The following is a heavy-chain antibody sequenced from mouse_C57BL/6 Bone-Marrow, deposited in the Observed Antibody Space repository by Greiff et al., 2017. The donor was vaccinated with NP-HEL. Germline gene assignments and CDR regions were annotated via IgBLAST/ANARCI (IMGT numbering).Heavy chain of an antibody. CDR2: ISDGGSYT. Sequence: EVQGVESGGGLVKPGGSLKLSCAASGFTFSSYAMSWVRQTPEKRLEWVATISDGGSYTYYPDNVKGRFTISRDNAKNNLYLQMSHLTSEDTAMYYCARDTAQGQAWFAYWGQGTLVTVAA. V-gene: IGHV5-4*01. D-gene: IGHD3-2*02. CDR1: GFTFSSYA. J-gene: IGHJ3*01. CDR3: ARDTAQGQAWFAY.